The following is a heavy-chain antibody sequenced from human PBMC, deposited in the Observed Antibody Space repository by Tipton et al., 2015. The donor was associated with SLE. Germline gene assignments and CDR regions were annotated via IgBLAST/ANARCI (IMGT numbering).Heavy chain of an antibody. CDR2: IYYNGNA. V-gene: IGHV4-59*08. Sequence: TLSLTCTVSGGSISSYYWSWIRQPPGEGLEWIAYIYYNGNANYNPSLKSRVTISVDTSKNQFSLKLSSVTAADTALYYCARHGYYDNSLFPDAVDIWGQGTMVTVSS. CDR3: ARHGYYDNSLFPDAVDI. D-gene: IGHD3-22*01. CDR1: GGSISSYY. J-gene: IGHJ3*02.